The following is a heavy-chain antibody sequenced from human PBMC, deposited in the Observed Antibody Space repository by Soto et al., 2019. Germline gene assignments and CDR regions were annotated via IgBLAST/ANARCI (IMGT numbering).Heavy chain of an antibody. V-gene: IGHV3-30*03. CDR3: VGGQYYFVY. CDR2: ISYDGSNK. CDR1: GFPFTTYG. Sequence: QVQLVESGGGVVQPGTSLRLSCAASGFPFTTYGMHWVREAPTKGLDWVAVISYDGSNKYYADSVRGRFTISRDNSKNTLYLQMNSLRPEDTALYYCVGGQYYFVYRGQGTLVTVSS. J-gene: IGHJ4*02. D-gene: IGHD3-10*01.